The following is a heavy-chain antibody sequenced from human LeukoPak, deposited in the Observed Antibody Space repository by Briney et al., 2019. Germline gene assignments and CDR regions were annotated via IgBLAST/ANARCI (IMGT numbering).Heavy chain of an antibody. CDR1: GFTFSSYA. V-gene: IGHV3-23*01. Sequence: GGSLRLSCAASGFTFSSYAMSWVRQAPGKGLEWASAISGSGGSTYYADSVKGRFTISRDNSKNTLYLQMNSLRAEDTAVYYCAKVYCSSTSCYFDYWGQGTLVTVSS. CDR2: ISGSGGST. J-gene: IGHJ4*02. D-gene: IGHD2-2*01. CDR3: AKVYCSSTSCYFDY.